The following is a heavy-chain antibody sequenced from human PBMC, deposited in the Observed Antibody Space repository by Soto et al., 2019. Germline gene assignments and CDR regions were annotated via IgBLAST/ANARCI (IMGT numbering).Heavy chain of an antibody. V-gene: IGHV4-39*01. CDR3: ARRKVIGAYYYYMDV. J-gene: IGHJ6*03. CDR1: GGSISSSSYY. Sequence: SETLSLTCTVSGGSISSSSYYWGWIRQPPGKGLEWIGSIYYSGSTYYNPSLKSRVTISVDTSKNQFSLKLSSVTAADTAVYYCARRKVIGAYYYYMDVWGKGTTVTVSS. CDR2: IYYSGST. D-gene: IGHD3-22*01.